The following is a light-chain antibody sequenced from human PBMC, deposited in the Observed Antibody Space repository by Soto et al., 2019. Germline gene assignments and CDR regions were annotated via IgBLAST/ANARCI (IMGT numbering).Light chain of an antibody. CDR3: QHYDHWHTT. Sequence: EIVMTQFPATLSVSPGERATLSCRASQSVRRNLAWYQQKPGQAHRLLIYGASTRATGIPTRFSGSGSGTEFTLTINSLQSEDFAVYYCQHYDHWHTTFGKGTKVDIX. CDR1: QSVRRN. V-gene: IGKV3-15*01. CDR2: GAS. J-gene: IGKJ1*01.